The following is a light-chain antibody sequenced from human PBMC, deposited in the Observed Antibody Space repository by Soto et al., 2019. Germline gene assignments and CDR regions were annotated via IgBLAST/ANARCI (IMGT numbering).Light chain of an antibody. CDR2: GAS. CDR1: QSVSSSY. Sequence: IVMTQSPAPLSVSPGERATRSCRASQSVSSSYLAWYQQKPGQAPRLLIYGASTRATGIPARFSGSGSGTEFTLTISSLQSEDFAVYYCQQYNNWPPFTFGPGTKVDIK. CDR3: QQYNNWPPFT. J-gene: IGKJ3*01. V-gene: IGKV3D-15*01.